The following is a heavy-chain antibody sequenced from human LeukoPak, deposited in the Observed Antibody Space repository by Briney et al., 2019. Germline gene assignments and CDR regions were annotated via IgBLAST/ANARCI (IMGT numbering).Heavy chain of an antibody. J-gene: IGHJ5*02. V-gene: IGHV4-39*07. CDR3: ARMFRSSWYINWFDP. CDR1: GGSISSSTYY. CDR2: IYYSGST. D-gene: IGHD6-13*01. Sequence: PSETLSLTCTVSGGSISSSTYYWGWIRQAPGKGLEWIGSIYYSGSTYYSPSLKSRLTISVDTSKNQFSLKLNFVTAADTAMYYCARMFRSSWYINWFDPWGQGTLVTVSS.